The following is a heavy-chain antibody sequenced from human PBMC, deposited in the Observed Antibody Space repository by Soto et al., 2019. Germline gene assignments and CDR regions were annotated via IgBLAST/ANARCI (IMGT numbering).Heavy chain of an antibody. CDR2: ISAYNGNT. Sequence: QVQLVQSGAEVKKPGASVKVSCKASGYTFTSYGISWVRQAPGQGREWMGWISAYNGNTNYAQKLQGRVTMTTDTTTRTAHIESGGLRYYHTAVYFCEASDIGTKGTPRWGQGTLVTVSS. CDR1: GYTFTSYG. D-gene: IGHD5-12*01. J-gene: IGHJ4*02. V-gene: IGHV1-18*01. CDR3: EASDIGTKGTPR.